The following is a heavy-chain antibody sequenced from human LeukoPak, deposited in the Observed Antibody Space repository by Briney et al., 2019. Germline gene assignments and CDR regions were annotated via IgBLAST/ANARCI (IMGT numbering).Heavy chain of an antibody. CDR1: GFTFSSYG. V-gene: IGHV3-23*01. J-gene: IGHJ3*02. CDR3: ARDWYDNSDAFDI. Sequence: GGSLRLSCAASGFTFSSYGMSWVRQAPGKGLEWVSAISGSGGSTYYADSVKGRFTISRDNAKNSLYLQMNSLRAEDTAVYYCARDWYDNSDAFDIWGQGAMVTVSS. D-gene: IGHD3-9*01. CDR2: ISGSGGST.